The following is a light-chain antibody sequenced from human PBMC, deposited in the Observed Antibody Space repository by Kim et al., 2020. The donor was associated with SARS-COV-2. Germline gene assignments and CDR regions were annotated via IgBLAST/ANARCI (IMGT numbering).Light chain of an antibody. CDR3: NSRDSSGNSPVV. CDR2: GKN. V-gene: IGLV3-19*01. J-gene: IGLJ2*01. Sequence: SSELTQDPAVSVALGQTVRITCQGDSLRSYYASWYQQKPGQAPVLVIYGKNNRPSGIPDRFSGSSSGNTASLTITGAQAEDEADYYCNSRDSSGNSPVVF. CDR1: SLRSYY.